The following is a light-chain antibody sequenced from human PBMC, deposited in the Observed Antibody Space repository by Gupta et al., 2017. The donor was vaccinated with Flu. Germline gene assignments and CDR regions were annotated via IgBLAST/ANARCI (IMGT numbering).Light chain of an antibody. CDR3: QQYNNWPANT. CDR1: QSVASN. Sequence: TLSVSPGERASLSCRASQSVASNLAWYQQKPGQAPRLLIYGASTRVTAVPARFSGSGSGTEFTLTISSLQSEDFAVYYCQQYNNWPANTFGQGTKLEIK. CDR2: GAS. J-gene: IGKJ2*01. V-gene: IGKV3-15*01.